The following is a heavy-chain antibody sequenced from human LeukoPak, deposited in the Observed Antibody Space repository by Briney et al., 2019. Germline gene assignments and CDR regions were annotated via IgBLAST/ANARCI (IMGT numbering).Heavy chain of an antibody. V-gene: IGHV1-69*05. CDR1: GGTFSSYA. J-gene: IGHJ5*02. D-gene: IGHD6-19*01. CDR3: ARDLRLIAVAGTRVIGWFDP. Sequence: ASVKVSCKASGGTFSSYAISWVRQAPGQGLEWMGGIIPIFGTANYAQKFQGRVTITTDESTSTAYMELSSLRSEDTAVYYCARDLRLIAVAGTRVIGWFDPWGQGTLVTVS. CDR2: IIPIFGTA.